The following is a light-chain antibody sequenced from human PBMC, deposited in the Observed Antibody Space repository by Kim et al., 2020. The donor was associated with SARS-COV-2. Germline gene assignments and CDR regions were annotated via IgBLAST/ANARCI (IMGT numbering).Light chain of an antibody. V-gene: IGKV3-15*01. J-gene: IGKJ4*01. CDR2: GAA. CDR3: QQYSNWPPLT. CDR1: RSSSSN. Sequence: SPEGEAALPCSTSRSSSSNLAWWQQKPGRAPRLLIYGAATMAASSPAGMSSGGSGTKFTLTISSLQSEEVAVYYYQQYSNWPPLTFGGGTKVDIK.